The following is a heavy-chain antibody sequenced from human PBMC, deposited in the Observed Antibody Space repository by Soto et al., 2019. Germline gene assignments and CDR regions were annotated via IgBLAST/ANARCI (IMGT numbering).Heavy chain of an antibody. V-gene: IGHV4-34*01. CDR2: INHSGST. CDR1: GGSFSGYY. Sequence: PSETLSLTCAVYGGSFSGYYWSWIRQPPGKGLEWIGEINHSGSTNYNPSLKSRVTISADTSKNQFSLTLTSVTAADTAMYYCAGGPPTKKVDYWGQGTLVTVSS. CDR3: AGGPPTKKVDY. J-gene: IGHJ4*02.